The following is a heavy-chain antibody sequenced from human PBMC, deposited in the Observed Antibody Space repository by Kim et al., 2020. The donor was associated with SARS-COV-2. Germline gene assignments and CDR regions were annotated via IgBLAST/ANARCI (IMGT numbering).Heavy chain of an antibody. Sequence: SVKVSCKASGGTFSSYAISWVRQAPGQGLEWMGGINPIFGKADYAQKFQGRVTMTADESMSTAYMELSSLRSEDTAVYYCATDEGYGRYGMDGCGQGTT. V-gene: IGHV1-69*13. D-gene: IGHD4-17*01. CDR3: ATDEGYGRYGMDG. CDR2: INPIFGKA. J-gene: IGHJ6*02. CDR1: GGTFSSYA.